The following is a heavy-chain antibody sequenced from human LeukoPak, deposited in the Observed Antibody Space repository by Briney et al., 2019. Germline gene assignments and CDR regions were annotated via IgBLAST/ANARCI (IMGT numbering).Heavy chain of an antibody. CDR1: GYTFTIYG. D-gene: IGHD6-19*01. J-gene: IGHJ4*02. CDR2: ISAYNGNT. V-gene: IGHV1-18*01. CDR3: ARGRAVAGLFDY. Sequence: ASVKVSFTSSGYTFTIYGISWVRQAPGQGLEWMGWISAYNGNTNYAQKLQGRVTITTDTSTSTAYMELRSLRSDDTAVYYCARGRAVAGLFDYWGQGTLVTVSS.